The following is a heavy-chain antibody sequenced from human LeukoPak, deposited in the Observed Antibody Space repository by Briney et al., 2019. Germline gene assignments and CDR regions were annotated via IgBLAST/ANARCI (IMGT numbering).Heavy chain of an antibody. V-gene: IGHV4-30-4*08. Sequence: PSQTLSLTCTVSGGSISSGDYYWSWIRQPPGKGLEWIGYIYYSGSTYYNPSLKSRVTISVDTSKNQFSPKLSSVTAADTAVYYCARGGSGSYYVGPFDYWGQGTLVTVSS. CDR2: IYYSGST. CDR3: ARGGSGSYYVGPFDY. D-gene: IGHD1-26*01. CDR1: GGSISSGDYY. J-gene: IGHJ4*02.